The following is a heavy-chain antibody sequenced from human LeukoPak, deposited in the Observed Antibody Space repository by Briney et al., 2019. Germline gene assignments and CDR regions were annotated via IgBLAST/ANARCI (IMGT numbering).Heavy chain of an antibody. D-gene: IGHD5-18*01. CDR2: IIPIFGTA. J-gene: IGHJ4*02. V-gene: IGHV1-69*01. CDR3: ARADRDTAMVRFDY. Sequence: SVKVSCKASGGTFSSYATSWVRQPPGQGLEWMGGIIPIFGTANYAQKFQGRVTITADESTSTAYMELSSLRSEDTAVYYCARADRDTAMVRFDYWGQGTLVTVSS. CDR1: GGTFSSYA.